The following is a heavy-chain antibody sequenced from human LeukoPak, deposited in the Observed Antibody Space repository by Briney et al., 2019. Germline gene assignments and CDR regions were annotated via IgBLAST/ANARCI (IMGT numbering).Heavy chain of an antibody. CDR2: IYYSGNT. V-gene: IGHV4-59*08. CDR1: GVSISSYY. Sequence: ASETLSLTCTVSGVSISSYYWSWIRQPPGKGLEYIGYIYYSGNTNSNPSLNSRVTISVDTSKNQFSLKLSSVTAADTAVYYCARRGSGASLEYYFDLWGRGTLVTVSS. J-gene: IGHJ2*01. CDR3: ARRGSGASLEYYFDL. D-gene: IGHD1-14*01.